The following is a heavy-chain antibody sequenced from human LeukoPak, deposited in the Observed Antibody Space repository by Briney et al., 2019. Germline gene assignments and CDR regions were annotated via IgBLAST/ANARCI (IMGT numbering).Heavy chain of an antibody. Sequence: GGSLRLSCAASGSTFSSYGMHWVRQAPGKGLEWVAVISYDGSNKYCADSVKGRFTISRDNSKNTLYLQMNSLRAEDTAVYYCAKDGEATYSSGWYGYFDYWGQGTLVTVSS. D-gene: IGHD6-19*01. J-gene: IGHJ4*02. CDR3: AKDGEATYSSGWYGYFDY. V-gene: IGHV3-30*18. CDR1: GSTFSSYG. CDR2: ISYDGSNK.